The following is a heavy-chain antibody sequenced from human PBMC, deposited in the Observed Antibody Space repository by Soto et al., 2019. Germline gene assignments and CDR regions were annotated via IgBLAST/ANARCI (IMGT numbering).Heavy chain of an antibody. V-gene: IGHV2-5*02. Sequence: QITLKESGPTLVRPTQTLTLTCTVSGFSLSTGGVGVAWIRQPPGKALEWLGIIYWDDDERYSPSLRSRLNITKDTSLNQVVLRMTNMDPLDTATYYCAHSDPEGWALEYWGQGLLVTVSS. J-gene: IGHJ4*02. CDR3: AHSDPEGWALEY. CDR2: IYWDDDE. CDR1: GFSLSTGGVG.